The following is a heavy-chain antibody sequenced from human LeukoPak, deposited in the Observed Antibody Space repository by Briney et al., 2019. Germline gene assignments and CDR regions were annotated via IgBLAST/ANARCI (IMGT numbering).Heavy chain of an antibody. J-gene: IGHJ4*02. CDR1: GFTFSDYY. CDR3: ARDAAFGPDY. Sequence: PGGSLRLSCAASGFTFSDYYMSWIRQAPGKGLDWVSYISSSGSTIYYADSVKGPFTISRDNAKNSLYLQTNSLRAEDTAVYYCARDAAFGPDYWGQGTLVTVSS. V-gene: IGHV3-11*04. D-gene: IGHD3-16*01. CDR2: ISSSGSTI.